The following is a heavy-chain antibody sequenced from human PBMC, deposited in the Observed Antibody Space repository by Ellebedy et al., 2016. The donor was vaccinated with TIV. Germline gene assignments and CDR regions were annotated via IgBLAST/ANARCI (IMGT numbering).Heavy chain of an antibody. CDR2: IWYDGSNK. Sequence: GESLKISXAASGFTFSSYGMHWVRQAPGKGLEWVAVIWYDGSNKYYADSVKGRFIISRDNSKNTLYLQMNSLRAEDTAVYYCARDPSGSYPIQINFDYWGQGTLVTVSS. J-gene: IGHJ4*02. V-gene: IGHV3-33*01. CDR1: GFTFSSYG. D-gene: IGHD1-26*01. CDR3: ARDPSGSYPIQINFDY.